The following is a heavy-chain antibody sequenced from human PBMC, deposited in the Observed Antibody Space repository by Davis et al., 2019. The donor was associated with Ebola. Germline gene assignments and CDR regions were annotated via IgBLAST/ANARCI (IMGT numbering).Heavy chain of an antibody. Sequence: PGGSLRLSCAASGFTVSNNYMSWVRQAPGKGLEWVSVIYSADTAYYSDSVKGRFTISRDISKNTLYLHMNSLRDEDTAVYYCARDLLYSKYGRGGMDVWGKGTTVTVSS. CDR1: GFTVSNNY. CDR2: IYSADTA. D-gene: IGHD6-13*01. V-gene: IGHV3-66*01. J-gene: IGHJ6*04. CDR3: ARDLLYSKYGRGGMDV.